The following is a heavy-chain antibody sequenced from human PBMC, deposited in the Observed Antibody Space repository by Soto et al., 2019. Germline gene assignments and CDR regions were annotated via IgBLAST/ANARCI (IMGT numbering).Heavy chain of an antibody. D-gene: IGHD3-10*01. V-gene: IGHV3-30*18. CDR1: GFTFSSYG. CDR2: ISYDGTNK. CDR3: AKGWGGTMLRGSSRLDY. Sequence: QVQLVESGGGVVQPGRSLRLSCAASGFTFSSYGMHWVRQAPGKGLEWVAVISYDGTNKYYVDSVKGRFTISRDNSKSTLYLQMNSLSAEDTALYYCAKGWGGTMLRGSSRLDYWGHGTLVTVSS. J-gene: IGHJ4*01.